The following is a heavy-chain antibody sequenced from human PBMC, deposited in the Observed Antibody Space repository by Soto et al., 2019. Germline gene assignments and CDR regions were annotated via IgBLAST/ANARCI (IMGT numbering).Heavy chain of an antibody. Sequence: GGSLRLSCAASGFTFSSYAMSWVRQAPGKGLEWVSAISGSGGSTYYADSVKGRFTISRDNSKNTLYLQMNSLRAEDTAVYYCAKDKRRIVAAGTDFDYWGQGTLVTISS. V-gene: IGHV3-23*01. CDR3: AKDKRRIVAAGTDFDY. J-gene: IGHJ4*02. D-gene: IGHD6-13*01. CDR1: GFTFSSYA. CDR2: ISGSGGST.